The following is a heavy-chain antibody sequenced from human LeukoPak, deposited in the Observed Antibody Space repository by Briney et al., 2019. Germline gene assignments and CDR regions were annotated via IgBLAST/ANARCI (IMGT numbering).Heavy chain of an antibody. D-gene: IGHD5-12*01. V-gene: IGHV4-34*01. CDR2: INHSGST. J-gene: IGHJ4*02. CDR1: GGSFSGYY. CDR3: ATRYPYSGYRPYFDY. Sequence: SEALSLTRAVYGGSFSGYYWSWIRQPPGKGLEWIGEINHSGSTNYNPSLKSRVTISVDTSKNQFSLKLSSVTDADTAVYYCATRYPYSGYRPYFDYWGQGTLVTVFS.